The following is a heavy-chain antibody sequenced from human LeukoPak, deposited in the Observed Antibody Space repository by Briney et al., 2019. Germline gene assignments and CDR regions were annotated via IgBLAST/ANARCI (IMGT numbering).Heavy chain of an antibody. J-gene: IGHJ5*02. CDR2: IDPSDSYT. CDR3: ARHGGGTNDWFDP. CDR1: GYSFTSYW. V-gene: IGHV5-10-1*01. Sequence: GESLKISCKGSGYSFTSYWIGWVRQMPGKGLEWMGRIDPSDSYTDYSPSFQGHVTISSEKSISTAYLQWSSLKASDTAMYYCARHGGGTNDWFDPWGQGTLVTVSS. D-gene: IGHD3-16*01.